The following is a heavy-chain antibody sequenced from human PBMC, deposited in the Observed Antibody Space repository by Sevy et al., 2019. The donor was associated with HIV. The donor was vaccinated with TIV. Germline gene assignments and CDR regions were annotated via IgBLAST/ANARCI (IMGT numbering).Heavy chain of an antibody. CDR1: GFTFDDYA. Sequence: GGSLRLSCTASGFTFDDYAMHWVRQVPGKGLEWVSGISWNSLSIAYADTVKGRFTMSRDNGKKSRYLQMDSLRTEDTALYYCAKDISLYYYDTSDSAWGVVDIWGQGTMVTVSS. V-gene: IGHV3-9*01. CDR3: AKDISLYYYDTSDSAWGVVDI. D-gene: IGHD3-22*01. CDR2: ISWNSLSI. J-gene: IGHJ3*02.